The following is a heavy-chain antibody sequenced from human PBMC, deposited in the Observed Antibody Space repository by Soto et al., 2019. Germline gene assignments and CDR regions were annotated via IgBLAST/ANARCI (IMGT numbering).Heavy chain of an antibody. CDR3: ARDFPYYDFWSGYYTGTDDY. D-gene: IGHD3-3*01. Sequence: PGGSLRLSCAASGFTFSDYYMSWIRQAPGKGLEWVSYISSSGSTIYYADSVKGRFIISRDNAKNSLYLQMNSLRAEDTAVYYCARDFPYYDFWSGYYTGTDDYWGQGTLVTVSS. CDR1: GFTFSDYY. V-gene: IGHV3-11*01. J-gene: IGHJ4*02. CDR2: ISSSGSTI.